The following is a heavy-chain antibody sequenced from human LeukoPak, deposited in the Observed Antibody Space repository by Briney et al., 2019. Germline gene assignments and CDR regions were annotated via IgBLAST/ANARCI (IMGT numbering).Heavy chain of an antibody. D-gene: IGHD2-2*01. J-gene: IGHJ5*02. V-gene: IGHV4-39*02. Sequence: SETLSLTCTVSGGSISGSSYYWGWIRQPPGKGLEWIGSIYYSGSTYYNPSLKSRVTISVDTSKNQFSLKLNSVTATDTAVYYCARDGCSSTSCVSSWFDPWGQGTLVTVSS. CDR3: ARDGCSSTSCVSSWFDP. CDR2: IYYSGST. CDR1: GGSISGSSYY.